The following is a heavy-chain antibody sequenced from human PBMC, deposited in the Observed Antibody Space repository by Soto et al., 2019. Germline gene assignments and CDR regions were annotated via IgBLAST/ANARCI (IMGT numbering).Heavy chain of an antibody. CDR1: GGTFSSYA. J-gene: IGHJ5*02. CDR2: IIPIFGTA. Sequence: SVKVSCKASGGTFSSYAISWVRQAPGQGLEWMGGIIPIFGTANYAQKFQGRVTITADESTSTAYMELSSLRSEDTAVYYCARRGQKYQLLYGWFDPWGQGTLVTVSS. D-gene: IGHD2-2*02. V-gene: IGHV1-69*13. CDR3: ARRGQKYQLLYGWFDP.